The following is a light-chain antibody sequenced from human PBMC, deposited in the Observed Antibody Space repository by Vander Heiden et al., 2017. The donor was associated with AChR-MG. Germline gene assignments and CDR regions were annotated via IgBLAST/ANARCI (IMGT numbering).Light chain of an antibody. CDR1: SSAVGGYNY. CDR2: EVS. V-gene: IGLV2-8*01. J-gene: IGLJ2*01. Sequence: QSALTPPPPASGSPGQSVTISCTGTSSAVGGYNYVGWYQHTPGKAPKLMFYEVSKRPAGVPTRFSGSKSGNTASLTVSGLQAEDEADYYCIAYAGSNNLVFGGGTKLTVL. CDR3: IAYAGSNNLV.